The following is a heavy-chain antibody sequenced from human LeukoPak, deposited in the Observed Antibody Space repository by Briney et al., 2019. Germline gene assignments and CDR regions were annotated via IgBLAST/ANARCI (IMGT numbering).Heavy chain of an antibody. CDR2: IYRSGRT. Sequence: SEAVSLTCTGCVGSNSKFYWSWIRQPAGRGLEGVGRIYRSGRTNYNPCLKRRVAMSIHTSNNQFSLKLASVTAAYTAGYFCARDLPSYYFDSGNMFEPWGQGTLVTVS. V-gene: IGHV4-4*07. CDR3: ARDLPSYYFDSGNMFEP. D-gene: IGHD3-10*01. J-gene: IGHJ5*02. CDR1: VGSNSKFY.